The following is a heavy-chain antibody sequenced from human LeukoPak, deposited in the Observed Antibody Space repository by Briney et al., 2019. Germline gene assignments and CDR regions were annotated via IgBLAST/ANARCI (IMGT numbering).Heavy chain of an antibody. J-gene: IGHJ4*02. CDR2: ISGSGGST. D-gene: IGHD3-10*01. CDR3: AKSKVIYGSGSYYY. CDR1: GFTFSSYA. V-gene: IGHV3-23*01. Sequence: PGGSLRLSCAASGFTFSSYAMSWVRQAPGKGLEWVSAISGSGGSTYYADSVKGRFTISRDNSKNTLYLQMNSLRAEDTAVYYCAKSKVIYGSGSYYYWGQGTLVTVSS.